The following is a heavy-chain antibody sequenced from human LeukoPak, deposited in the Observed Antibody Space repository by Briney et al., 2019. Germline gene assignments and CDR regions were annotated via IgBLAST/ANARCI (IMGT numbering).Heavy chain of an antibody. V-gene: IGHV1-18*01. CDR2: ISAYNGNT. J-gene: IGHJ6*03. D-gene: IGHD4-17*01. CDR1: GYTFTSYG. Sequence: ASVKVSCKASGYTFTSYGISWVRQAPGQGLEWMGWISAYNGNTNYAQKLQGRVTMTTDTSTSTAYMELKSLRSDDTAVYYCARRGGKNYGDYLLYYYYMDVWGKGTTVTVSS. CDR3: ARRGGKNYGDYLLYYYYMDV.